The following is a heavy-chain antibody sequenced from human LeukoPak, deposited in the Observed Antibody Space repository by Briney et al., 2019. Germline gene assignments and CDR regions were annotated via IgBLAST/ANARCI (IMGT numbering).Heavy chain of an antibody. CDR2: ISGSGGST. V-gene: IGHV3-23*01. J-gene: IGHJ4*02. CDR1: GFTFSSYA. D-gene: IGHD3-10*01. CDR3: AKDPNYGSGSYYPNYFDY. Sequence: GGSLRLSCAASGFTFSSYAMSWVRQAPGKGLEWVSAISGSGGSTYYADSVKGRFTISRDNSKNTLYLQMNSLRAEDTAVYYCAKDPNYGSGSYYPNYFDYWGQRTLVTVSS.